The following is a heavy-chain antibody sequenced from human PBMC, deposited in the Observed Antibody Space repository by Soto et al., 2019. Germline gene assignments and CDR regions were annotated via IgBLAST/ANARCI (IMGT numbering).Heavy chain of an antibody. J-gene: IGHJ6*02. CDR2: ISYDGSNK. V-gene: IGHV3-30*18. CDR3: AKDREVVGAGPWYYGMDV. CDR1: GFTFSSYG. Sequence: PGGSLRLSCAASGFTFSSYGMHWVRQAPGKGLEWVAVISYDGSNKYYADSVKGRFTISRDNSKNTLYLQMNSLRAEDTAVYYCAKDREVVGAGPWYYGMDVWGQGTTVTVSS. D-gene: IGHD3-3*01.